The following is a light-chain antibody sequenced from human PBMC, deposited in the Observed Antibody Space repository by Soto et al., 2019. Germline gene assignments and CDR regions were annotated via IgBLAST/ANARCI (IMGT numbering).Light chain of an antibody. V-gene: IGLV2-14*01. Sequence: QSALTQPASVSGSPGQSITISCTGTSSDVGGYNYVSWYQHHPGKAPKLIIYEVSHRPSGASNHFSGYKSGNTASLTISGRQAEDEADYYCSSYTSTSTPCVFGTGTKVTVL. CDR2: EVS. J-gene: IGLJ1*01. CDR1: SSDVGGYNY. CDR3: SSYTSTSTPCV.